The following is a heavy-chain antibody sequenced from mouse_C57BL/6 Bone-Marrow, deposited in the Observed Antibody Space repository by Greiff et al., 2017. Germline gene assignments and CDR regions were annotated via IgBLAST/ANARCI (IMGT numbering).Heavy chain of an antibody. CDR1: GFNIKDYY. D-gene: IGHD1-1*01. V-gene: IGHV14-2*01. J-gene: IGHJ2*01. CDR3: APTTVVATDYFDY. CDR2: IDPEDGET. Sequence: VQLKESGAELVKPGASVKLSCTASGFNIKDYYMHWVKQRTEQGLEWIGRIDPEDGETKYAPKFQGKATITADTSSNTAYLQLSSLTSEDTAVYYCAPTTVVATDYFDYWGQGTTLTVSS.